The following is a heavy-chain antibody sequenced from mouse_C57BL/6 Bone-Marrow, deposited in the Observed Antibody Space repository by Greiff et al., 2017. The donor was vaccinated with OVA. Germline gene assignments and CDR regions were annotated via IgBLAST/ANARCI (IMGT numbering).Heavy chain of an antibody. J-gene: IGHJ3*01. CDR3: ASGNYFAY. CDR1: SFAFLASA. V-gene: IGHV1-49*01. CDR2: FTMYSDAT. Sequence: LQQLGAELVGPGSSVRWSCKDFSFAFLASALHXVKQRPGHGLEWIGSFTMYSDATEYSENFKGKATLTANTSSSTAYMELSSLSSEDSAVYYCASGNYFAYWGQGTLVTVSA. D-gene: IGHD2-1*01.